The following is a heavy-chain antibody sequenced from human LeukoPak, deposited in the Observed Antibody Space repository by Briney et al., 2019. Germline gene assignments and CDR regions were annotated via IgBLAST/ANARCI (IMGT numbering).Heavy chain of an antibody. CDR1: GFTFSSYA. CDR2: IYGSAGTT. CDR3: ARCGVGVAAAAANC. V-gene: IGHV3-23*01. Sequence: GGSLRLSCAVSGFTFSSYAMSWVRQAPGKGLEWVSCIYGSAGTTQYADSVKGRFTISRDKSKNTLYLQMNSLRAEDTAVYYCARCGVGVAAAAANCWGQGTLLTVSS. D-gene: IGHD6-13*01. J-gene: IGHJ4*02.